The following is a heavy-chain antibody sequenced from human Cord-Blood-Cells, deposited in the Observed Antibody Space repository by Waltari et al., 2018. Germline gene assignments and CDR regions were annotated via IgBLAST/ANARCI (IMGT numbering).Heavy chain of an antibody. CDR1: GGSFSGYY. V-gene: IGHV4-34*01. Sequence: QVQLQQWGAGLLKPSETLSLTCAVYGGSFSGYYWSLIRQPPGKGLEWIGKINHSGSTNYNPSLKSRVTISVDTSKNQFSLKLSSVTAADTAVYYCARGPGSYYGSGSYYNWYFDLWGRGTLVTVSS. CDR2: INHSGST. CDR3: ARGPGSYYGSGSYYNWYFDL. J-gene: IGHJ2*01. D-gene: IGHD3-10*01.